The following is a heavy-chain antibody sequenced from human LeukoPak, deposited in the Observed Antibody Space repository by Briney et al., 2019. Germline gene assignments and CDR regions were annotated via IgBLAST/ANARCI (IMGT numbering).Heavy chain of an antibody. Sequence: GGSLRLSCAASGFTFYDYAIHWVRQAPGKGLEWVSGISWNSGSIGYAESVKGRFTISRDNAKNSLYLQMNSLRAEDTALYYCAKSRKSATQRAYCGGDCYDYYYGMDVWGQGTPVTVSS. CDR1: GFTFYDYA. CDR3: AKSRKSATQRAYCGGDCYDYYYGMDV. CDR2: ISWNSGSI. D-gene: IGHD2-21*02. J-gene: IGHJ6*02. V-gene: IGHV3-9*01.